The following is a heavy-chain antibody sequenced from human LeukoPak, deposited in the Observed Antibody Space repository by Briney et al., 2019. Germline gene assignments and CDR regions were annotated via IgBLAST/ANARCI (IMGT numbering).Heavy chain of an antibody. V-gene: IGHV4-39*01. CDR2: VFFQNT. J-gene: IGHJ4*02. CDR3: ARQKGSTGFFDF. D-gene: IGHD6-25*01. Sequence: PSETLSLTCSVSVGSITSSNHLWGWIRQTPGDGLEWIGSVFFQNTDYNPSLKSRVTISVDRTRSLLSLDLRSVTAADTALYYCARQKGSTGFFDFWGRGTLVTVSS. CDR1: VGSITSSNHL.